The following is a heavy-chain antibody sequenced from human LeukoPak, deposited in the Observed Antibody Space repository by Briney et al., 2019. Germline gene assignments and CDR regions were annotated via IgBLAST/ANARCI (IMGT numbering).Heavy chain of an antibody. CDR1: GYSFTAFY. V-gene: IGHV1-2*02. D-gene: IGHD1-26*01. J-gene: IGHJ6*02. CDR2: INPHSGDT. Sequence: ASVKVSCKTSGYSFTAFYMHWVRQAPGQGFEWMGWINPHSGDTMYSQKFQGRVIMTRDKSISTAYMELRSLRSDDTAVYYCARDRGSSGSYYDYYGMDVWGQGTTVTVSS. CDR3: ARDRGSSGSYYDYYGMDV.